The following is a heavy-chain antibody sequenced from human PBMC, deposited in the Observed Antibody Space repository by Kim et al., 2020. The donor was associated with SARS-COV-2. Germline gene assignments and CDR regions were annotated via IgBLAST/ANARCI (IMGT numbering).Heavy chain of an antibody. J-gene: IGHJ4*02. D-gene: IGHD6-19*01. CDR3: ARAYSSGFIPPDY. CDR2: ISYDGSNK. Sequence: GGSLRLSCAASGFTFSSYAMHWVRQAPGKGLEWVAVISYDGSNKYYADSVKGRFTISRDNSKNTLYLQMNSLRAEDTAVYYCARAYSSGFIPPDYWGQGT. CDR1: GFTFSSYA. V-gene: IGHV3-30-3*01.